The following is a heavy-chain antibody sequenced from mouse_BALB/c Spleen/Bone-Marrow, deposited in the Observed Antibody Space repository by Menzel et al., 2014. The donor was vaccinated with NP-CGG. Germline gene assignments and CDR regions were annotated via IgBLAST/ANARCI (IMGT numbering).Heavy chain of an antibody. J-gene: IGHJ2*01. Sequence: VQLQQPGAELVKPGASVELSCTASGFNIKDTYMHWVKQRPEQGLEWIGRIDPANGNTKYDPKFQGKATITADTSSNTAYLQLSSLTSEDTAVYYCAYGGSYDYFDYWGQGTTLTVSS. D-gene: IGHD1-1*01. CDR2: IDPANGNT. V-gene: IGHV14-3*02. CDR3: AYGGSYDYFDY. CDR1: GFNIKDTY.